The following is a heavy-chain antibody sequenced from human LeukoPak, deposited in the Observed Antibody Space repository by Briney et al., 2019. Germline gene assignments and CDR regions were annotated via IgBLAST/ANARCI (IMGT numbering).Heavy chain of an antibody. D-gene: IGHD1-26*01. V-gene: IGHV3-23*01. Sequence: PGGSLRLSCAASGFTFSNYAMNWVRQAPGKGLEWVSAITGSGGTTYYADSTKGRFTISRDNSKNTLYLQMNSLRAEDTAVYYCAKGGKWDVTPFDYWGQGTLVTVSS. CDR1: GFTFSNYA. J-gene: IGHJ4*02. CDR3: AKGGKWDVTPFDY. CDR2: ITGSGGTT.